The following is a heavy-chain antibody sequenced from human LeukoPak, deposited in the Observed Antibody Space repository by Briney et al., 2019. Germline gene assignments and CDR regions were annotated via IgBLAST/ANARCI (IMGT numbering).Heavy chain of an antibody. D-gene: IGHD3-22*01. CDR3: ARVYSDSSGYYVQGFDY. J-gene: IGHJ4*02. Sequence: ASVTVSCKASVYTFTSYDINWVRQAAGQGLEWVGWMNPNSRNTGYAQKFQGRVTTTMNTAISTVYMELSSLRSDDTAVYYCARVYSDSSGYYVQGFDYWGQGTLVTVSS. CDR1: VYTFTSYD. CDR2: MNPNSRNT. V-gene: IGHV1-8*01.